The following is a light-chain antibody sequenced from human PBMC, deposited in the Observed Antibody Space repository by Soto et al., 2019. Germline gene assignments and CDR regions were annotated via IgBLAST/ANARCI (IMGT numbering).Light chain of an antibody. V-gene: IGKV3-15*01. CDR3: QHYNNRPLT. CDR2: GAS. CDR1: QSVSSN. Sequence: EILMTQSPSTLSVSPGERATLSCRASQSVSSNLAWYQQKPGQAPRLLSYGASTRATGIPARFSGSGSATEFTLTISSLLSEDFEVYYCQHYNNRPLTFGGGTKVDIK. J-gene: IGKJ4*01.